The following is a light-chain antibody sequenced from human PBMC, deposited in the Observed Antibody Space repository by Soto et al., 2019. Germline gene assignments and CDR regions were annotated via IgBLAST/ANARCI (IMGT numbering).Light chain of an antibody. CDR1: SSDVGDYNY. CDR2: GVS. J-gene: IGLJ2*01. V-gene: IGLV2-14*03. Sequence: QSVLTQPASVSGSPGQSITISCTGTSSDVGDYNYVSWYQQHPGKAPKLIIYGVSNRPSGISNRFSGSKSGNTASLTISGLQAEDEAEYYCSPYTSTNTLVFGGGTKVTVL. CDR3: SPYTSTNTLV.